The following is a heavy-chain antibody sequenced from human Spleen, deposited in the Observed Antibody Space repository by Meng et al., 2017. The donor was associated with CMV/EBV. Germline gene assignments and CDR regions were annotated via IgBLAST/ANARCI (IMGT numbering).Heavy chain of an antibody. V-gene: IGHV3-21*01. CDR3: ARSREAAAGGTYYYYYGMDV. CDR2: ISSSSSYI. Sequence: GESLKISCAASGFTFSSYNMNWVRQAPGKGLEWVSSISSSSSYIYYADSVKGRFTISRDNAKNSLYLQMNSLRAEDTAVYYCARSREAAAGGTYYYYYGMDVWGQGTTVTVSS. J-gene: IGHJ6*02. D-gene: IGHD6-13*01. CDR1: GFTFSSYN.